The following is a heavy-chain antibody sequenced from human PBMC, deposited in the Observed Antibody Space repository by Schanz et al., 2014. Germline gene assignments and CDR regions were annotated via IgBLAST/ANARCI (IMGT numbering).Heavy chain of an antibody. D-gene: IGHD3-22*01. J-gene: IGHJ4*02. Sequence: EVQLVESGGGLVQPGRSLRLSCVASGFRFDDYAMHWVRQAPGKGLEWVSGMSWNAGSLGYGDSVKGRFTISRDNAKNSLYLQMNSLRAEDTAVYYCARSNYYDNSDYYNSFDYWGQGTLVTVSA. CDR2: MSWNAGSL. CDR1: GFRFDDYA. CDR3: ARSNYYDNSDYYNSFDY. V-gene: IGHV3-9*01.